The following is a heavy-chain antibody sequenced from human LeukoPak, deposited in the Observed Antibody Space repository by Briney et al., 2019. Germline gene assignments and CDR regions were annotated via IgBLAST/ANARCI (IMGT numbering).Heavy chain of an antibody. D-gene: IGHD2-2*02. CDR1: GFTFSSYA. J-gene: IGHJ5*02. CDR3: ERGPHTDIVVAPTTISNWSDP. Sequence: PGGSLRLSCAASGFTFSSYAMHWVRQAPGKGLEYVSAIRSNGGSTYYANSVKGRFTISRDNSKNTLYLQMGSLRAEDVAVYYCERGPHTDIVVAPTTISNWSDPWGQGTLVTVSS. V-gene: IGHV3-64*01. CDR2: IRSNGGST.